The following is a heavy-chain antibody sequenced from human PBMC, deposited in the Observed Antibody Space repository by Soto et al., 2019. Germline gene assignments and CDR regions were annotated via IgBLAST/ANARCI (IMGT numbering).Heavy chain of an antibody. CDR2: ISYDGSNK. CDR3: ARVEGRVFPDYYDSSGYYSLDY. J-gene: IGHJ4*02. CDR1: GFTFSSYA. D-gene: IGHD3-22*01. Sequence: QVQLVESGGGVVQPGRSLRLSCAASGFTFSSYAMHWVRQAPGKGLEWVAVISYDGSNKYYADSVKGRFTISRDNSKNXXYXQXXSLRAEDTAVYYCARVEGRVFPDYYDSSGYYSLDYWGQGTLVTVSS. V-gene: IGHV3-30-3*01.